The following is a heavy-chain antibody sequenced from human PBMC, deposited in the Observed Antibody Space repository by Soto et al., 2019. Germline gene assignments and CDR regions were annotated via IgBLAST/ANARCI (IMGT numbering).Heavy chain of an antibody. CDR1: GYTFTNFG. Sequence: QVQLVQSGAEVKKPGGSVKVSCKTSGYTFTNFGISWVRQAPGQGLEWMGWINTYNGNTNYAQKFQGSVTMTTDTSTSTVYMELRSLRSDDTAVYYCARVGTPIDYWGQGTLVTVSS. CDR3: ARVGTPIDY. V-gene: IGHV1-18*01. CDR2: INTYNGNT. J-gene: IGHJ4*02. D-gene: IGHD7-27*01.